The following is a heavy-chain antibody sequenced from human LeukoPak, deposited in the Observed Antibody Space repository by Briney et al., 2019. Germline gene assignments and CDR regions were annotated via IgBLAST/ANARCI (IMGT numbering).Heavy chain of an antibody. D-gene: IGHD6-13*01. CDR2: INSDGSEG. CDR1: GFTFSGSW. Sequence: GGSLRLSCAVSGFTFSGSWMSWSRQAPGKGLEWVASINSDGSEGYYADVVKGRFTISRDNAKNSLYLQMNSLRVEDTAVYYCARDMYTRDYWGQGTLVTVSS. V-gene: IGHV3-7*01. CDR3: ARDMYTRDY. J-gene: IGHJ4*02.